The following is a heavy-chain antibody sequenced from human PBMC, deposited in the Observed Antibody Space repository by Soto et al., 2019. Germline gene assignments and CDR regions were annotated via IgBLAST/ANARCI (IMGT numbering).Heavy chain of an antibody. CDR2: ISAYNGNT. CDR1: GYTFTSYG. CDR3: ARAVALQLVEEGWFDP. J-gene: IGHJ5*02. V-gene: IGHV1-18*01. Sequence: QVQLVQSGAEVKKPGASVKVSCKASGYTFTSYGISWVRQAPGQGLERMGWISAYNGNTNYAQKLQGRVTMTTDTSTSTDYMELRSLRSDDTAVYYCARAVALQLVEEGWFDPWGQGTLVTVSS. D-gene: IGHD6-13*01.